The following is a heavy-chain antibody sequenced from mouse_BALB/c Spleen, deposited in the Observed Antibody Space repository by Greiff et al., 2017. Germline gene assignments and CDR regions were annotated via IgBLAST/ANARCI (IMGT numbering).Heavy chain of an antibody. CDR3: ARDMTITGYFDY. CDR1: GFTFTDYY. V-gene: IGHV7-3*02. CDR2: IRNKANGYTT. J-gene: IGHJ2*01. Sequence: DVKLVESGGGLVQPGGSLRLSCAPSGFTFTDYYMSWVRQPPGKALEWLGFIRNKANGYTTEYSASVKGRFTISRDNSQSILYLQMNTLRAEDSATYYCARDMTITGYFDYWGQGTTLTVSS. D-gene: IGHD4-1*01.